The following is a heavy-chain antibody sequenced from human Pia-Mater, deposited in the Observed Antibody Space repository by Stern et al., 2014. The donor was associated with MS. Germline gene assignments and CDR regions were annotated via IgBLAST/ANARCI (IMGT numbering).Heavy chain of an antibody. V-gene: IGHV1-69*06. CDR1: GGTFSSYA. Sequence: QVQLVESGAEVKKPGSSVKVSCKASGGTFSSYAISWVRPAPGQGLEWMGGIIPIFGTANYAQKFQGRVTITADKSTSTAYMELSSLRSEDTAVYYCARRGMGATTKYGMDVWGQGTTVTVSS. CDR2: IIPIFGTA. D-gene: IGHD1-26*01. J-gene: IGHJ6*02. CDR3: ARRGMGATTKYGMDV.